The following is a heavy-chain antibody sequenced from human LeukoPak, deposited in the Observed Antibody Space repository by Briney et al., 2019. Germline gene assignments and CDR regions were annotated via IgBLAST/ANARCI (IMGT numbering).Heavy chain of an antibody. Sequence: SETLSLTCAVYGGSFSGYYWSWIRQPPGKGLEWIGEINHSGSTNYNPSLKSRVTISVDTSKNQFSLKLSSVTAADTAVYYCARATGTTFGFDYWGQGTPVTVSS. CDR3: ARATGTTFGFDY. CDR1: GGSFSGYY. D-gene: IGHD1-7*01. J-gene: IGHJ4*02. CDR2: INHSGST. V-gene: IGHV4-34*01.